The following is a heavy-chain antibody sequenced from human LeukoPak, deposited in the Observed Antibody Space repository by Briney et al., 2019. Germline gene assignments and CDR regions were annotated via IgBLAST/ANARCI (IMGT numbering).Heavy chain of an antibody. Sequence: GGSLRLSCAASGFTFSTYSMNWVRQALGKGLEWVSYISSSGNTIYYADSVKGRFTISRDNAKNALYLQMNSLRDEDTAVYYCARDRYYDSGGYYFDYWGQGTLVTVSS. J-gene: IGHJ4*02. CDR1: GFTFSTYS. CDR2: ISSSGNTI. CDR3: ARDRYYDSGGYYFDY. D-gene: IGHD3-22*01. V-gene: IGHV3-48*02.